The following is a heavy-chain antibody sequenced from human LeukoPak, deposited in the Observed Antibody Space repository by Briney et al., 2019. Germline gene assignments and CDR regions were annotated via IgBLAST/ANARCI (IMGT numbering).Heavy chain of an antibody. CDR1: GYTLTELS. CDR3: ATGVGVVPAAIAYYYGMDV. V-gene: IGHV1-24*01. D-gene: IGHD2-2*02. CDR2: FDPEDGET. J-gene: IGHJ6*02. Sequence: ASVKVSCKVSGYTLTELSMHWVRQAPGKGLEWMGGFDPEDGETIYAQKFQGRVTMTEDTSTDTAYMELSSLRSEDTAVYYCATGVGVVPAAIAYYYGMDVWGQGTTVTVSS.